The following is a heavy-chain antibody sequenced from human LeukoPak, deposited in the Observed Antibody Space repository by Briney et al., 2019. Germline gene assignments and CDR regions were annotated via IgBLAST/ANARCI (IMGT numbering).Heavy chain of an antibody. CDR3: ATYYSDTSARD. J-gene: IGHJ4*02. V-gene: IGHV1-2*02. D-gene: IGHD3-22*01. Sequence: GASVKVFCKASGYTFTAYYMFWVRQAPGQGLEWMGWINPNSGGTNYAPKFQGRVTMTRDTSISTAYMELSGLTSDDTAVYFCATYYSDTSARDWGQGTLVTVSS. CDR1: GYTFTAYY. CDR2: INPNSGGT.